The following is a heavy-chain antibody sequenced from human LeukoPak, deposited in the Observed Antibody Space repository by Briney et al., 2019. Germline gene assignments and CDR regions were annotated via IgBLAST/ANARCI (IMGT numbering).Heavy chain of an antibody. CDR3: ARGLSYGGSIFDY. J-gene: IGHJ4*02. Sequence: GGSLRLSCAASGFTFSSYAMHWVRQAPGKGLEYVSAISSNGGSTYYTNSVKGRFTISRDNSKNTLYLQMGSLRAEDMAVYYCARGLSYGGSIFDYWGQGTLVTVSS. CDR1: GFTFSSYA. V-gene: IGHV3-64*01. D-gene: IGHD2-15*01. CDR2: ISSNGGST.